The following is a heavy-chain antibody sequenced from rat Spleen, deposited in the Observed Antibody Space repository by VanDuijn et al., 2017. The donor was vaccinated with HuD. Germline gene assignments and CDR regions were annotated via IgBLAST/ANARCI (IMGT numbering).Heavy chain of an antibody. CDR3: TRAPGKGYVMDA. J-gene: IGHJ4*01. V-gene: IGHV2-41*01. Sequence: QVQLKESGPGLVQPSQTLSLTCTVAGFSLTSYNVHWVRQPPGKGLEWMGVIWNTGGTRYNSSLKSRLSISRDTSKSQLFLKMNSLQTEDTAIYYCTRAPGKGYVMDAWGQGTAVTVSS. CDR1: GFSLTSYN. CDR2: IWNTGGT. D-gene: IGHD5-1*01.